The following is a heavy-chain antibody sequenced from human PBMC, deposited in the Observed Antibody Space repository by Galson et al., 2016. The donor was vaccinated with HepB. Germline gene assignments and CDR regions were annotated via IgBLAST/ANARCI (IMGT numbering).Heavy chain of an antibody. CDR1: GASVSSGYYY. V-gene: IGHV4-61*01. CDR2: IYYSRYT. J-gene: IGHJ4*02. Sequence: SETLSLTCTVSGASVSSGYYYWSWIRQPPGKGLEWIGYIYYSRYTNYNPSLKSRVTISVDTSKKQFSLKLSSVTAADTAVYYCAKTAPAAMGLTDYWGQGTLVTVSS. CDR3: AKTAPAAMGLTDY. D-gene: IGHD2-2*01.